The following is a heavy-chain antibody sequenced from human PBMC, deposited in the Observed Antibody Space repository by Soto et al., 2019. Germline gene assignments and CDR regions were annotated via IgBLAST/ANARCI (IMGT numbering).Heavy chain of an antibody. D-gene: IGHD3-16*01. V-gene: IGHV4-34*01. Sequence: SETLSLTCAVYGGSFSCYYWIWIRQPPGKGLEWIGEINHSGSTNYNPSLKSRVTISVDTSKNQFSLKLSSVTAADTAVYYCARRPLGYYFDYWGQGTLVTVSS. CDR3: ARRPLGYYFDY. J-gene: IGHJ4*02. CDR1: GGSFSCYY. CDR2: INHSGST.